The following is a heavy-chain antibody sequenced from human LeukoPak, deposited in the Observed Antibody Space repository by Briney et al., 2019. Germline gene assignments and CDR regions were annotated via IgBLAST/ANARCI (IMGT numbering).Heavy chain of an antibody. V-gene: IGHV4-34*01. D-gene: IGHD2-15*01. CDR1: GGSISSYY. CDR2: INHSGST. CDR3: ATIPAPSWGYCSGGSCFGRRGISDAFDI. Sequence: SETLSLTCTVSGGSISSYYWSWIRQPPGKGLEWIGEINHSGSTNYNPSLKSRVTISVDTSKNQFSLKLSSVTAADTAVYYCATIPAPSWGYCSGGSCFGRRGISDAFDIWGQGTMVTVSS. J-gene: IGHJ3*02.